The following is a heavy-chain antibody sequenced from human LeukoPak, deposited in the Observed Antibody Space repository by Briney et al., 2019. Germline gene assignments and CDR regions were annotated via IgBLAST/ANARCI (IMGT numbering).Heavy chain of an antibody. D-gene: IGHD2-2*01. Sequence: ASVKVFCKAAGYTLTGYYMHWLRQAPGQGLEWMGWINPNSGGTSYGQKIQGRVTMTRDTSNSTAYMELGKLRSDDTAVYYCARGRCSSRSCYLFDYWGQGTLVTVSS. CDR1: GYTLTGYY. CDR3: ARGRCSSRSCYLFDY. CDR2: INPNSGGT. J-gene: IGHJ4*02. V-gene: IGHV1-2*02.